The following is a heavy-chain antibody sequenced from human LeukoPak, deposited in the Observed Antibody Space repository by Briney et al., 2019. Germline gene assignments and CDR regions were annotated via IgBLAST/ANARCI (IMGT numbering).Heavy chain of an antibody. Sequence: RSGGSLRLSCTGSGFTFGDYAMSWFRQAPGKGLEWVGFIRSNSYGGTPEHAASVKGRFTISRDDSKSIAYLQMNSLKTEDTAVYYCTREGIAVAGQLRWGQGTLVTASS. V-gene: IGHV3-49*03. D-gene: IGHD6-13*01. CDR2: IRSNSYGGTP. CDR1: GFTFGDYA. CDR3: TREGIAVAGQLR. J-gene: IGHJ4*02.